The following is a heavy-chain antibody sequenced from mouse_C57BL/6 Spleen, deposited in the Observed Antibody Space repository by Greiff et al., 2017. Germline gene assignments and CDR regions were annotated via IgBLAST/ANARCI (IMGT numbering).Heavy chain of an antibody. CDR1: GYTFTDYY. CDR2: INPYNGGT. CDR3: ARPAYGSSSHWYFDV. Sequence: VQLKESGPVLVKPGASVKMSCKASGYTFTDYYMNWVKQSHGKSLEWIGVINPYNGGTSYNQKFKGKATLTVDKSSSTAYMELNSLTSEDSAVYYCARPAYGSSSHWYFDVWGTGTTVTVSS. D-gene: IGHD1-1*01. V-gene: IGHV1-19*01. J-gene: IGHJ1*03.